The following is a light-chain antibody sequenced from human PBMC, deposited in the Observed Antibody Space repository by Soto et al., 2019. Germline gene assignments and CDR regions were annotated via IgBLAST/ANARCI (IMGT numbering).Light chain of an antibody. J-gene: IGLJ2*01. V-gene: IGLV4-60*03. CDR2: VEASGTY. CDR1: SDNNNYI. CDR3: ETWDNDTRV. Sequence: QLVLTQSSSASASLGSSVKLTCTLSSDNNNYIIAWHQQHPGKAPRFLMTVEASGTYNKGSGIPDRFSGSSSGADRYLTISNLQSEDEAQYYCETWDNDTRVFGGGTQLTVL.